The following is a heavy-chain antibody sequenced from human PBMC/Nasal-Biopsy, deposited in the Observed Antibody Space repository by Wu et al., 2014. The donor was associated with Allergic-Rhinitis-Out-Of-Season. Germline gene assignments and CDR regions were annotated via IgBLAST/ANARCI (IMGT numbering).Heavy chain of an antibody. D-gene: IGHD6-13*01. J-gene: IGHJ4*02. V-gene: IGHV4-31*03. Sequence: TLSLTCTVSGGSIISGGYYWSWIRQHPVKGLEWIGYIYYSGTTYYNPSLKSRLTISVDTSKNQFSLRLTSVTAADTAVYYCARHRIDPEGIAINWGQGTLVTVSS. CDR2: IYYSGTT. CDR1: GGSIISGGYY. CDR3: ARHRIDPEGIAIN.